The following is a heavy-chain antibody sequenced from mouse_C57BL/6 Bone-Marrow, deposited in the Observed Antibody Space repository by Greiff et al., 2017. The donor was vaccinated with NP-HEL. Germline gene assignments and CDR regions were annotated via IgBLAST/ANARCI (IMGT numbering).Heavy chain of an antibody. CDR3: AKHHDGFFAY. V-gene: IGHV2-9*01. Sequence: QVQLKESGPGLVAPSQSLSITCTVSGFSLTSYGVDWVRQPPGKGLEWLGVIWGGGSTNYNSDLMSRLSIRTDNSKSQVFLKMNILQTDYTAVYYYAKHHDGFFAYWGQGTLVTVSA. CDR1: GFSLTSYG. CDR2: IWGGGST. J-gene: IGHJ3*01. D-gene: IGHD1-2*01.